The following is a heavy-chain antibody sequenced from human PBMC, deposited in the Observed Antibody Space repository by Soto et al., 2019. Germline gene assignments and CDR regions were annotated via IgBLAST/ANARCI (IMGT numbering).Heavy chain of an antibody. Sequence: SGPTLVNPTQTLTLTCTFSGFSLSTSGMCVSWIRQPPGKALEWLALIDWDDDKYYSTSLKTRLTISKDTSKNQVVLTMTNMDPVDTATYYCARGDSSGYYSTNFDYWGQGTLVTVSS. CDR2: IDWDDDK. V-gene: IGHV2-70*01. CDR1: GFSLSTSGMC. J-gene: IGHJ4*02. CDR3: ARGDSSGYYSTNFDY. D-gene: IGHD3-22*01.